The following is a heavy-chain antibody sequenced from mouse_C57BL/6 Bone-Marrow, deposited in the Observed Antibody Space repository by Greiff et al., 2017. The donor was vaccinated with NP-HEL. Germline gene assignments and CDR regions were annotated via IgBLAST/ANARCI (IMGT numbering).Heavy chain of an antibody. J-gene: IGHJ1*03. CDR3: ASPYYGSSFWYFDV. CDR1: GFTFSSYG. D-gene: IGHD1-1*01. CDR2: ISSGGSYT. V-gene: IGHV5-6*01. Sequence: EVQLQESGGDLVKPGGSLKLSCAASGFTFSSYGMSWVRQTPDKRLEWVATISSGGSYTYYPDSVKGRFTISRDNAKNTLYLQMSSLKSEDTAMYYCASPYYGSSFWYFDVWGTGTTVTVSS.